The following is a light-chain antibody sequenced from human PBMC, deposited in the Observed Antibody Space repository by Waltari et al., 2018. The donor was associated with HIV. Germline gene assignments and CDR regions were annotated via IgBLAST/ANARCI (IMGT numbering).Light chain of an antibody. Sequence: EVLMTQSPAPVSVSPGERATLSCRASQSLSSNLAWYQQKTVQDPRLLTYVASTRAIGVPARFSGSGSGTEFTLTISSLQSEDFGVYYCQQYNNWPQTWPPGTFGQGTKVEIK. V-gene: IGKV3-15*01. CDR2: VAS. J-gene: IGKJ1*01. CDR3: QQYNNWPQTWPPGT. CDR1: QSLSSN.